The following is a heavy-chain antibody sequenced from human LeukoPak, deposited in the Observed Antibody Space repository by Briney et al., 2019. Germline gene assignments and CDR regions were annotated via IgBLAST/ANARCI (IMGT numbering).Heavy chain of an antibody. CDR2: ISWNSGSI. CDR1: GFTFDDYA. D-gene: IGHD3-22*01. CDR3: AKVDARYDYESSWFDY. V-gene: IGHV3-9*03. Sequence: GGSLRLSCAVSGFTFDDYAMHWVRQAPGKGLERVSGISWNSGSIGHADSVKGRFTISRDNAKNSLYLRMNSLRAEDVALYYCAKVDARYDYESSWFDYWGQGTLVTVSS. J-gene: IGHJ4*02.